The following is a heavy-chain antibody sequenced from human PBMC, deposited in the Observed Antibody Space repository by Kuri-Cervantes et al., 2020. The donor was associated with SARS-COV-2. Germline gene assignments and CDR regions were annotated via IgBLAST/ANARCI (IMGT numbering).Heavy chain of an antibody. V-gene: IGHV3-23*01. J-gene: IGHJ5*02. CDR2: ISGSGGST. D-gene: IGHD2-2*02. Sequence: GGSLRLSCAASGFTFSSYAMSWVRQAPGKGLEWVSAISGSGGSTYYADSAKGRFTISRDDSKNTLYLQMNSLRAEDTAVYYCAKDLTFVVAAPAVIRATKALPITWGQGTLVTVS. CDR1: GFTFSSYA. CDR3: AKDLTFVVAAPAVIRATKALPIT.